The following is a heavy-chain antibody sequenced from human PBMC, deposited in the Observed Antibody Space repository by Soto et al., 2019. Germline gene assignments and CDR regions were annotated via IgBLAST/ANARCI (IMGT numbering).Heavy chain of an antibody. V-gene: IGHV1-8*01. Sequence: ASVKVSCKASGYTFTSYDINWVRQATGQGLEWMGWMNPNSGNTGYAQKFQGRVTMTRNTSKSTAYMELSSLRSEDTAVYYCARRGLDYYYYGMDVWGQGTTVTVSS. CDR3: ARRGLDYYYYGMDV. CDR1: GYTFTSYD. CDR2: MNPNSGNT. D-gene: IGHD3-10*01. J-gene: IGHJ6*02.